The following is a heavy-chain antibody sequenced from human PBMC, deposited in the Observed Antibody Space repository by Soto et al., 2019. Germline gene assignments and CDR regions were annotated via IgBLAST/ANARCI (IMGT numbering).Heavy chain of an antibody. D-gene: IGHD3-22*01. J-gene: IGHJ4*02. Sequence: GGSLRLSCAASGFTFSSYSMNWVRQAPGKGLEWVSSISSSSSYIYYADSVKGRFTISRDNAKNSLYLQMNSLRAEDTAVYYCARDSRSGYYWVDHDYWGQGTLVTVSS. CDR2: ISSSSSYI. CDR1: GFTFSSYS. CDR3: ARDSRSGYYWVDHDY. V-gene: IGHV3-21*01.